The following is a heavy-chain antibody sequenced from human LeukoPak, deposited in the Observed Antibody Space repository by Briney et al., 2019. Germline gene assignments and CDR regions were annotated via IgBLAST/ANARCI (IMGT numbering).Heavy chain of an antibody. CDR3: ARGIGSYSDY. Sequence: GGSLRLSCAVSGCTFSSYSMNWVRQAPGKGLEWVSSISSSSSYIYYADSVKGRFTISRDNAKNSLYLQMNSLRAEDTAVYYCARGIGSYSDYWGQGTLVTVSS. J-gene: IGHJ4*02. V-gene: IGHV3-21*01. CDR1: GCTFSSYS. D-gene: IGHD1-26*01. CDR2: ISSSSSYI.